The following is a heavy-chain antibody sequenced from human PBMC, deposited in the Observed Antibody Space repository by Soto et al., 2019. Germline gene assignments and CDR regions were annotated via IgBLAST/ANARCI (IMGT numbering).Heavy chain of an antibody. D-gene: IGHD4-17*01. J-gene: IGHJ4*02. Sequence: QVQLQESGPGLVKPSQTLSLTCTVSGGSISSGGYYWSWIRQHPGKGLEWIGYIYYSGSTYYNPSLQSRVTISVDPSKNQFSLKLSAVTAADTAVYYCARDLNGDYYFDYWGQGTLVTVSS. CDR3: ARDLNGDYYFDY. CDR1: GGSISSGGYY. V-gene: IGHV4-31*03. CDR2: IYYSGST.